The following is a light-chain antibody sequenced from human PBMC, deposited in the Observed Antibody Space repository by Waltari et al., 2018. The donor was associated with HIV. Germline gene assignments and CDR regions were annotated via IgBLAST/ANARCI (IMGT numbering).Light chain of an antibody. CDR1: SSDVGGYIY. V-gene: IGLV2-14*01. CDR2: DGS. CDR3: SSYTSSSTPWV. Sequence: QSALTQPASVSGSPGQSITISCTGTSSDVGGYIYVSWYQQHPGKAPKLMMYDGSKRPSGVSNRFSGSKSGNTASLTISGLQAEDEADYYCSSYTSSSTPWVFGGGTKLTVL. J-gene: IGLJ3*02.